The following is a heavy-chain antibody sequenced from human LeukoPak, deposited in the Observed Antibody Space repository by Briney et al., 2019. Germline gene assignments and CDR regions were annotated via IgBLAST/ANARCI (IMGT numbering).Heavy chain of an antibody. CDR1: GFTFSSYS. CDR2: ISSSSSTI. D-gene: IGHD3-10*01. V-gene: IGHV3-48*02. CDR3: ATAQLMVRGVTGLNDAFDI. J-gene: IGHJ3*02. Sequence: PGGSLRLSCAASGFTFSSYSMNWVRQAPGKGLEWVSYISSSSSTIYYADSVKGRFTISRDNAKNSLYLQMNSLRDKDTAVYYCATAQLMVRGVTGLNDAFDIWGQGTMVTVSS.